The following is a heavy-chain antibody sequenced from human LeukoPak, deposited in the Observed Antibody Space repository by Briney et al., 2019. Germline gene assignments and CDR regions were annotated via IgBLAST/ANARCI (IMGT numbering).Heavy chain of an antibody. CDR3: ARRFGELHSYYYYMDV. V-gene: IGHV3-23*03. D-gene: IGHD3-10*01. CDR1: GFTFSSYA. CDR2: IYSGGST. Sequence: GGSLRLSCAASGFTFSSYAVSWVRQAPGKGLEWVSVIYSGGSTYYAESVKGRFTISRDNAKNSLYLQMNSLRAEDTALYYCARRFGELHSYYYYMDVWGKGTTVTVSS. J-gene: IGHJ6*03.